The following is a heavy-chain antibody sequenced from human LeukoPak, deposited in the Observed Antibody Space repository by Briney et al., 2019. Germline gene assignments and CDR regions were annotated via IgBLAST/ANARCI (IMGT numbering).Heavy chain of an antibody. Sequence: ASVKVSCKASGGTFSSYAISWVRQAPGQGLEWMGRIIPILGIANYAQKFQGRVTITADKSTSTAYMELSSLRSEDTAVYYCAHQALYYDILTGYPGGSFDYWGQGTLVTVSS. CDR2: IIPILGIA. CDR3: AHQALYYDILTGYPGGSFDY. V-gene: IGHV1-69*04. J-gene: IGHJ4*02. CDR1: GGTFSSYA. D-gene: IGHD3-9*01.